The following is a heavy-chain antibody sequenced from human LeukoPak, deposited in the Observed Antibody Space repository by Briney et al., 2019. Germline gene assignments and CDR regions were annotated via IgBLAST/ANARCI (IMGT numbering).Heavy chain of an antibody. V-gene: IGHV3-9*01. D-gene: IGHD1-26*01. CDR3: AKASGAHPLYYMDV. J-gene: IGHJ6*03. Sequence: GGSLRLSCAASGFTFDDYAMHWVRQAPGKGLEWVSGISWNSGSIGYADSVKGRFTISRDNAKNSLCLQMNSLRAEDTALYYCAKASGAHPLYYMDVWGKGTTVTISS. CDR2: ISWNSGSI. CDR1: GFTFDDYA.